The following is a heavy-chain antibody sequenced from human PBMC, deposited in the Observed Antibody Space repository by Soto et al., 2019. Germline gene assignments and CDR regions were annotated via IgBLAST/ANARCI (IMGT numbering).Heavy chain of an antibody. Sequence: LRLSCAASGFTFSSYAMSWVRQAPGKGLEWVSAISGSGGSTYYADSVKGRFTISRDNSKNTLYLQMNSLRAEDTAVYYCANSPWGSGWPESFDYWGQGTLVTVSS. CDR1: GFTFSSYA. D-gene: IGHD6-19*01. CDR2: ISGSGGST. CDR3: ANSPWGSGWPESFDY. J-gene: IGHJ4*02. V-gene: IGHV3-23*01.